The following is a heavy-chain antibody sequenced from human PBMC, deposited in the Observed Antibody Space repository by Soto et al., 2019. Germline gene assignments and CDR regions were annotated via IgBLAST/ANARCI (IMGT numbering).Heavy chain of an antibody. J-gene: IGHJ4*02. V-gene: IGHV3-15*07. Sequence: PGGSLRLSCAASGFTFSNAWMNWVRQAPGKGLEWVGRIRSKTDGGTTDYAAPVKGRFTISRDDSKNTLYLQMNSLKTEDTAVYYCTSRPTYYYERINCGQGTRVTVAS. CDR1: GFTFSNAW. CDR2: IRSKTDGGTT. CDR3: TSRPTYYYERIN. D-gene: IGHD3-22*01.